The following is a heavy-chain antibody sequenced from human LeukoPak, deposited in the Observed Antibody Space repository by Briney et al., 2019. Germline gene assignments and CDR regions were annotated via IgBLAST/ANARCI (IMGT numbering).Heavy chain of an antibody. Sequence: GGSLRLSCAASGFTFSASAMHWVRQASGKGLEWVGRIKNKGNNYATAYAASVKGRFTISRDDPKNTAYLQMNRLETEDTALYYCTTHAADSSGYYQRDYWGQGTLVTVSS. CDR3: TTHAADSSGYYQRDY. CDR1: GFTFSASA. J-gene: IGHJ4*02. CDR2: IKNKGNNYAT. D-gene: IGHD3-22*01. V-gene: IGHV3-73*01.